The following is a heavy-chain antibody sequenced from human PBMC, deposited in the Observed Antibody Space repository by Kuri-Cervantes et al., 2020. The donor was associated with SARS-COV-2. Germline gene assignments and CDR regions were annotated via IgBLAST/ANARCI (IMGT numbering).Heavy chain of an antibody. V-gene: IGHV4-34*01. CDR2: INHSGST. CDR1: GGSFSGYY. CDR3: ARVDYAGNYYYYGMDV. D-gene: IGHD4-17*01. J-gene: IGHJ6*02. Sequence: ESLKISCAVYGGSFSGYYWSWIRQPPGKGLEWIGEINHSGSTNYNPSLKSRVTISVDTSKNQFSLKLSSVTAADTAVYYCARVDYAGNYYYYGMDVWGQGTTVTVSS.